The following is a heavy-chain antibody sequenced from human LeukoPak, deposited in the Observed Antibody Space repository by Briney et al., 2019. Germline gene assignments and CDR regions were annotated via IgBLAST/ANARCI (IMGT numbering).Heavy chain of an antibody. CDR2: IRSKTNSYAT. Sequence: GGTLRLSCAASGFTFSGSTIHWVRQASAEGLECVCRIRSKTNSYATAYPASVKGRFTISRDESKNTAYLQMNSLETEDTAVDYCAVGYCSGGSCYQLDSWGQGTLVTVSS. J-gene: IGHJ4*02. CDR1: GFTFSGST. CDR3: AVGYCSGGSCYQLDS. V-gene: IGHV3-73*01. D-gene: IGHD2-15*01.